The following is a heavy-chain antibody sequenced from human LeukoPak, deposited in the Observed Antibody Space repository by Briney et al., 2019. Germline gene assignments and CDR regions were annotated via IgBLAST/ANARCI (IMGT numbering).Heavy chain of an antibody. CDR3: ARNSGSYPCDY. D-gene: IGHD1-26*01. V-gene: IGHV3-7*01. J-gene: IGHJ4*02. CDR1: GFTFSSYW. Sequence: PGGSLRLSCAASGFTFSSYWLSWVRQAPGKGLEWVASIEQDGSQKYYVDSVRGRFTISRDNAKNSVYLQMNSLRVEDTAVYYCARNSGSYPCDYWGQGTLVTV. CDR2: IEQDGSQK.